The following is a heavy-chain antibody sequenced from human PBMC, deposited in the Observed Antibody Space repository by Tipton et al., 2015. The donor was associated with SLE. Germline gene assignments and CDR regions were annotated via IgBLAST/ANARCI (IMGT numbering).Heavy chain of an antibody. CDR3: ARDQRTVAGRGNFDY. J-gene: IGHJ4*02. Sequence: TLSLTCTVSGGSVSSTTYYWSWIRQPAGKGLEWIGRIYTSGSTSYNPSLKSRVTISVNTSKNQFSLKLSSVTAADTAVYYCARDQRTVAGRGNFDYWGQGTLVTVSS. D-gene: IGHD6-19*01. CDR1: GGSVSSTTYY. CDR2: IYTSGST. V-gene: IGHV4-61*02.